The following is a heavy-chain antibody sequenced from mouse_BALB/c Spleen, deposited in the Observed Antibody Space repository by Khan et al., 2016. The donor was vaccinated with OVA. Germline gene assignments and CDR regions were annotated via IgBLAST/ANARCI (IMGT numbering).Heavy chain of an antibody. V-gene: IGHV1-7*01. CDR2: INPTSDYT. CDR3: ARDRIDY. CDR1: GYTFTTYW. Sequence: QIQLVQSGAELAKPGASVKMSCKASGYTFTTYWMHWVKQRPGQGLEWIGYINPTSDYTDYNEKFKDKATLSADKSSHTAYMQLSSLTSEDSAVYDCARDRIDYWGQGTTLTVSS. J-gene: IGHJ2*01.